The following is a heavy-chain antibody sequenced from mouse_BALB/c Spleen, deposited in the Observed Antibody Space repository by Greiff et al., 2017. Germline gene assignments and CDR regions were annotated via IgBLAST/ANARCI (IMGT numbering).Heavy chain of an antibody. CDR3: ARGGYRYDGFAY. V-gene: IGHV5-9-3*01. Sequence: EVKLMESGGGLVKPGGSLKLSCAASGFTFSSYAMSWVRQTPEKRLEWVATISSGGSYTYYPDSVKGRFTISRDNAKNTLYLQMSSLRSEDTAMYYCARGGYRYDGFAYWGQGTLVTVSA. CDR1: GFTFSSYA. J-gene: IGHJ3*01. D-gene: IGHD2-14*01. CDR2: ISSGGSYT.